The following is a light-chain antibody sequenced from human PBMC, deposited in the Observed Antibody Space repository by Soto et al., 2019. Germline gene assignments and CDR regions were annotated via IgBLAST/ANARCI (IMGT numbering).Light chain of an antibody. CDR2: DAS. CDR3: QQYNSYSPT. J-gene: IGKJ2*01. V-gene: IGKV1-5*01. Sequence: DIQMTQSPYTLSASVGDRVTITCRASQSISSWLAWYQQKPGKAPKLLIYDASSLESGVPSRFSGSGSGTEFTLPISSLQPDDFATYYCQQYNSYSPTFGQGTKLEIK. CDR1: QSISSW.